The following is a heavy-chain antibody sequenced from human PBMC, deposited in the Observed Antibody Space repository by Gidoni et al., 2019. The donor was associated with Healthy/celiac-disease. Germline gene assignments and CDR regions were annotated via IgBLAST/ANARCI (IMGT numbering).Heavy chain of an antibody. CDR2: IYYSGST. D-gene: IGHD6-19*01. V-gene: IGHV4-39*01. Sequence: QLQLQESGPGLVKPSETLSLTCTVSGGSISSSSYHWGWIRQPPGKGLEWIGSIYYSGSTYYNPSLKSRVTISVDTSKNQFSLKLSSVTAADTAVYYCARLPRSGWYYWGQGTLVTVSS. CDR1: GGSISSSSYH. J-gene: IGHJ4*02. CDR3: ARLPRSGWYY.